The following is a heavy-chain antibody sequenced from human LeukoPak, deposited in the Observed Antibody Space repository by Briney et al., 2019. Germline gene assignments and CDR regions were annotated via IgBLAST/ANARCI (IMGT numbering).Heavy chain of an antibody. V-gene: IGHV3-7*03. CDR1: GFTFSSYW. D-gene: IGHD3-22*01. J-gene: IGHJ4*02. CDR2: IKQDGSEK. CDR3: ARGSSGYDFSVLGN. Sequence: GGSLRLSCAASGFTFSSYWMSWVRQAPGKGLEWVANIKQDGSEKYYVDSVKGRFTISRDNAKNSLYLQMNSLRAEDTAVYYCARGSSGYDFSVLGNWGQGTLVTVSS.